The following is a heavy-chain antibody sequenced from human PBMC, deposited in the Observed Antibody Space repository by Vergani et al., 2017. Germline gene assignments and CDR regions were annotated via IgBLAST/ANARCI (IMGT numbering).Heavy chain of an antibody. CDR3: ASKRGACRAAYCHSYDF. D-gene: IGHD2-15*01. Sequence: QVPLQESGPGLVKPSETLSLTCTVSGDSVISPDYHWGWTRQPPGKGLEWIGSMDYSGSTSYNPFLESRISISFETPKNQFSLRLTSVTAADTAVYYCASKRGACRAAYCHSYDFWGPGTLVGVSS. J-gene: IGHJ4*02. CDR1: GDSVISPDYH. V-gene: IGHV4-39*01. CDR2: MDYSGST.